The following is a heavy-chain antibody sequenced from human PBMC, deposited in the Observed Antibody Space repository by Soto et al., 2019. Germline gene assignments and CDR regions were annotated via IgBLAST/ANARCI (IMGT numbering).Heavy chain of an antibody. Sequence: GGSLRLSCATSGFTLRKHWMSWVRQAPGKGLEWVANIKEDGGGKYFGDFVRGRFTVSRDNVKNFVYLQMNSLRAEDTAVYYCARDGYGYNSLDSWGQGTLVTVSS. CDR2: IKEDGGGK. CDR3: ARDGYGYNSLDS. D-gene: IGHD4-17*01. CDR1: GFTLRKHW. V-gene: IGHV3-7*01. J-gene: IGHJ5*02.